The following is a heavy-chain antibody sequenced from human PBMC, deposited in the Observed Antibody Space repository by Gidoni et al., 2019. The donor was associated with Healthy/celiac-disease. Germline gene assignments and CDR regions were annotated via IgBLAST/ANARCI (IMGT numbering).Heavy chain of an antibody. D-gene: IGHD2-2*01. CDR1: GGSFSGYY. Sequence: QVQLQQWGAGLLKPSETLSLTCAVSGGSFSGYYWSWIRQPPGKGLEWIGEINNSGSTNYNTSRKSQVTISVDTSKNQFSLKLRSVTAADTAVYCCARGPDIVVVESDRQAFDIWGQGTIVTVSS. CDR2: INNSGST. CDR3: ARGPDIVVVESDRQAFDI. V-gene: IGHV4-34*01. J-gene: IGHJ3*02.